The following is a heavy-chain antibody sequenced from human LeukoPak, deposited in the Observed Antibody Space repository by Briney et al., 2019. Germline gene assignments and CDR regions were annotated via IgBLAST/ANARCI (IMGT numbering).Heavy chain of an antibody. Sequence: PGGSLRLSCAASGFTFSSYAMSWVRQAPGKGLEWVSAISGSGGSTYYADSVKGRFTISRDNSKNTLYLQMNSLRAEDTAVYYCALSPTYSSGWSYYYGMDVWGQGTTVTVSS. V-gene: IGHV3-23*01. D-gene: IGHD6-19*01. J-gene: IGHJ6*02. CDR1: GFTFSSYA. CDR3: ALSPTYSSGWSYYYGMDV. CDR2: ISGSGGST.